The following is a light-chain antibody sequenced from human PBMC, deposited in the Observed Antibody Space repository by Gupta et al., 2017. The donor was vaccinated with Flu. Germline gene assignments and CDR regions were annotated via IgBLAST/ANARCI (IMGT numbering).Light chain of an antibody. V-gene: IGLV1-47*01. CDR3: AAWDDSLSGPHYV. J-gene: IGLJ1*01. CDR2: RNN. Sequence: QSVLTQPPSASGTPGQRVTISCSGSSPNIGSNYVYWYQQLPGTAPKLLIYRNNQRPSGVPDRFSGSKSGTSASLAISGPRSEDEADYYCAAWDDSLSGPHYVFGTGTKVTVL. CDR1: SPNIGSNY.